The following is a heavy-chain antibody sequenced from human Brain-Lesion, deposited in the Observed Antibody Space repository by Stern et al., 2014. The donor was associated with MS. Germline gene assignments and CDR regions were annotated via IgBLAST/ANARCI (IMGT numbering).Heavy chain of an antibody. CDR2: IKEDGTEK. CDR3: ARVYNTIYGIVTQRGSGMDV. Sequence: EVQLVESGGGLVQPGGSLTISCTAAGFTFGNYWMTWVRQAQGKGLEWVANIKEDGTEKNYVDSVKGRFTIPRDNARNSFYLQMNSLRVEDTALYYCARVYNTIYGIVTQRGSGMDVWGQGTTVIVSS. J-gene: IGHJ6*02. V-gene: IGHV3-7*01. D-gene: IGHD3-3*01. CDR1: GFTFGNYW.